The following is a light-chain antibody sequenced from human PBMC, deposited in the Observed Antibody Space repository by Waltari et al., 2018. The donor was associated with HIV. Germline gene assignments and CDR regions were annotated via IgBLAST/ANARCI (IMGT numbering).Light chain of an antibody. V-gene: IGLV2-8*01. CDR3: SSYAGSGNLLL. Sequence: QSALTQPPAASGSPGQSVTISCTGTSNDIGPYNYVSWYQQPPDKAPSLLIYEVNKRPSGVPGRFSGSKSGNTASLTVSGLQAEDEADYYCSSYAGSGNLLLFGGGTKVTVL. J-gene: IGLJ6*01. CDR1: SNDIGPYNY. CDR2: EVN.